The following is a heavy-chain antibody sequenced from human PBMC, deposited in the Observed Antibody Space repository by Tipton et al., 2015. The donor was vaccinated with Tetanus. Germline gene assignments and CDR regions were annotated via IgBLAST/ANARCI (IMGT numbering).Heavy chain of an antibody. J-gene: IGHJ5*02. CDR2: IYYSGTT. D-gene: IGHD2/OR15-2a*01. V-gene: IGHV4-39*01. CDR1: GGPIISGTPY. CDR3: ARQAGNWFDP. Sequence: TLSLTCTVSGGPIISGTPYWGWIRQLPGKGLEWIGQIYYSGTTYYNSPLKRRVTISLDTSKNQLSLKMTSVTAADTAVYYCARQAGNWFDPWDQGTLVVVSS.